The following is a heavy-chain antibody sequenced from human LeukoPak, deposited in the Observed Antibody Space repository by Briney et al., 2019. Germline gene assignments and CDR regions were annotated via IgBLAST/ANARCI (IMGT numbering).Heavy chain of an antibody. Sequence: PSETLSLTCAVYGGSFSGYYWSWIRQPPGKGLEWIGEINHSGSTNYNPSLKSRVTISVDTSKNQFSLKLSSVTAANTAVYYCARELYYYGSGSYLYWGQGTLVTVSS. CDR1: GGSFSGYY. CDR2: INHSGST. J-gene: IGHJ4*02. V-gene: IGHV4-34*01. CDR3: ARELYYYGSGSYLY. D-gene: IGHD3-10*01.